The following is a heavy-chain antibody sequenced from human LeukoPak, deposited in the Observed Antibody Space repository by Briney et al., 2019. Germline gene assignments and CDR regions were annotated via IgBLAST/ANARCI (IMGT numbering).Heavy chain of an antibody. V-gene: IGHV3-33*08. D-gene: IGHD5-12*01. Sequence: QPGKSLRLSCAASGFTFSTYTMHWVRQAPGKGLEWVAVIWYDGSNKYYADCVKGRFTISRDNSKNTLYLQMNSLRAEDTAVYYCARDRTAKMATITDYWGQGTLVTVSS. CDR3: ARDRTAKMATITDY. CDR1: GFTFSTYT. CDR2: IWYDGSNK. J-gene: IGHJ4*02.